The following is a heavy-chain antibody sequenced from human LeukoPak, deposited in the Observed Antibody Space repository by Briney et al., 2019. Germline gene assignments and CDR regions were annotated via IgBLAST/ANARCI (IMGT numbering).Heavy chain of an antibody. Sequence: SETLSLTCTVSGGSISGYYWGCFRQAAGKGLEWIGRIHPTGSSNYNPSLKSRLTMSIDTSRNQFSLKLSSVTAADTAIYYCAREHPTAIATDYWGQGTLVTVSS. CDR3: AREHPTAIATDY. D-gene: IGHD2-21*02. CDR1: GGSISGYY. J-gene: IGHJ4*02. V-gene: IGHV4-4*07. CDR2: IHPTGSS.